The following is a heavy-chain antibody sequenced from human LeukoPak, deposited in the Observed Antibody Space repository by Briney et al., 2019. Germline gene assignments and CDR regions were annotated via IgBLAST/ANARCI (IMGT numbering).Heavy chain of an antibody. V-gene: IGHV3-23*01. CDR3: VKGGWADY. Sequence: GGSLRLSCAASGFTFSTYVMTRVRQAPGKGLEWVSTISDSGDNTYYADSVKGRFTMSRDNSRNTLYLQMNSLRAEDTAVYYCVKGGWADYWGQGALVTVSS. CDR1: GFTFSTYV. CDR2: ISDSGDNT. D-gene: IGHD6-19*01. J-gene: IGHJ4*02.